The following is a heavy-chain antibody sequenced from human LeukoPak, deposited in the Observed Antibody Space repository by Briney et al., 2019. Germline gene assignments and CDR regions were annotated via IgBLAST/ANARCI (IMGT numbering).Heavy chain of an antibody. CDR2: IIPIFGTA. CDR3: ASPPYYYDSSGYSTEYYFDY. D-gene: IGHD3-22*01. CDR1: GGTFSSYA. V-gene: IGHV1-69*13. Sequence: ASMKVSCKASGGTFSSYAISWVRQAPGQGLEWMGGIIPIFGTANYAQKFQGRVTITADESTSTAYMELSSLRSEDTAVYYCASPPYYYDSSGYSTEYYFDYWGQGTLVTVSS. J-gene: IGHJ4*02.